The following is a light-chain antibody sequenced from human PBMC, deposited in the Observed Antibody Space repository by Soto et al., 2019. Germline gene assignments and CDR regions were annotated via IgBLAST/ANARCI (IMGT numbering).Light chain of an antibody. CDR2: GAS. CDR3: QQYGSSPRT. J-gene: IGKJ1*01. Sequence: EILLTQSPGTLSLYPGERATRSCRASQSVSSSYLAWYQQKPGQAPRLLIYGASSRATGIPDRFSDSGSGTDFTLTISRLEPEDFAVYYCQQYGSSPRTFGQRAKVDTK. V-gene: IGKV3-20*01. CDR1: QSVSSSY.